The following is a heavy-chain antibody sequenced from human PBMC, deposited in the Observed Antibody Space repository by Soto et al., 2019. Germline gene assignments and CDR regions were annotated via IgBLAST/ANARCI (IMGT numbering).Heavy chain of an antibody. Sequence: QLQLQESGPGLVKPSETLSLTCTVSGGSISSSSYYWGWIRQPPGKGLEWIGSIYYSGSTYYNPSLKSRVTISVDTSKNQFSLKLSSVTAADTAVYYCARHVTTVTIWSGMAYAFDIWGQGTMVTVSS. CDR2: IYYSGST. J-gene: IGHJ3*02. D-gene: IGHD4-17*01. V-gene: IGHV4-39*01. CDR3: ARHVTTVTIWSGMAYAFDI. CDR1: GGSISSSSYY.